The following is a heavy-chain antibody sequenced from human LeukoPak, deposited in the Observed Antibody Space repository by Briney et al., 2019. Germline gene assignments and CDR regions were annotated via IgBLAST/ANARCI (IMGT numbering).Heavy chain of an antibody. D-gene: IGHD3-10*01. CDR3: ARSSVSGTYSGGY. CDR1: GGSISSYY. J-gene: IGHJ4*02. CDR2: IYYSGAT. Sequence: SETLSLTCTVSGGSISSYYWSWIRQPPGKGLEWIGYIYYSGATNYNPSLKSRVTISADTSKNQFSLKLTSVTAADTAVYYCARSSVSGTYSGGYWGQGTLVTVSS. V-gene: IGHV4-59*08.